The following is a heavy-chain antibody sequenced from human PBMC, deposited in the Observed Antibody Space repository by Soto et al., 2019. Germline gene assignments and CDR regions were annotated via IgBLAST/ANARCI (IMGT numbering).Heavy chain of an antibody. J-gene: IGHJ6*02. CDR2: ISSSGSTI. Sequence: GGSLRLSCAASGFTFSDYYMSWIRQAPGKGLEWVSYISSSGSTIYYADSVKGRFTISRDNAKNSLYLQMNSLRAEDTAVYYCARGGSSWYPSTYYYYYGMDVWGQGTTVTVSS. V-gene: IGHV3-11*01. CDR1: GFTFSDYY. CDR3: ARGGSSWYPSTYYYYYGMDV. D-gene: IGHD6-13*01.